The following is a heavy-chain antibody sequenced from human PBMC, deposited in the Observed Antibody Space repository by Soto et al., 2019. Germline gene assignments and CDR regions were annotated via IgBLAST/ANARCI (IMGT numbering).Heavy chain of an antibody. Sequence: QVQLVQSGAEVKKPGSSVKVSCKASGGTFSNYAITWVRQAPGQGLEWVGRIIPIFGTTNVAQKFQSRVTITADESTTTAYMELSGLRSDDTAVYYCAKHGGAAGYLGNWLDPWGQGSLVTVSS. J-gene: IGHJ5*02. CDR3: AKHGGAAGYLGNWLDP. V-gene: IGHV1-69*15. D-gene: IGHD5-12*01. CDR1: GGTFSNYA. CDR2: IIPIFGTT.